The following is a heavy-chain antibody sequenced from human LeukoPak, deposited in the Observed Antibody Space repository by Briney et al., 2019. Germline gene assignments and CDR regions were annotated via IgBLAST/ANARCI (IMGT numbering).Heavy chain of an antibody. D-gene: IGHD6-19*01. Sequence: GGSLRLSCAASGFTFSSYSMNWVRQAPGKGLDWVSSISSSSSYIYYADSVKGRFNISRDNAKNSLYLQMNSLRAEDTAVYYCARDGYSSGWPLFDYWGQGTLVTVSS. CDR3: ARDGYSSGWPLFDY. J-gene: IGHJ4*02. V-gene: IGHV3-21*01. CDR1: GFTFSSYS. CDR2: ISSSSSYI.